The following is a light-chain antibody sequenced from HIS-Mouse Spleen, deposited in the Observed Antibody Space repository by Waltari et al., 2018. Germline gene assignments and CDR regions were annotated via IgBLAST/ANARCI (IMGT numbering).Light chain of an antibody. Sequence: QAVLTQPSSLSASPGASASLTCTLRSGINVGTYRIYWYQQKPGSPPQSLLRYKSDSEKQQGSGVPSRFSGSKDASANAGILLISGLQSEDEADYYCMIWHSSAWVFGGGTKLTVL. CDR3: MIWHSSAWV. CDR1: SGINVGTYR. CDR2: YKSDSEK. J-gene: IGLJ3*02. V-gene: IGLV5-45*03.